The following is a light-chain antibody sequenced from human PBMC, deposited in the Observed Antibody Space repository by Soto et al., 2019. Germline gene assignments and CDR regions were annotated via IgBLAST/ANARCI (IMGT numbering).Light chain of an antibody. Sequence: QSVLTQPPSASGTPGQRVTISCSGSSSNIGSKTVNWYQQRPGTVPKLLIYNSYQRPSGVPDRFSGSKSGTSASLAISGLQSEDEDDYYCAAWDASLNGYVFGAGTKLTVL. CDR2: NSY. J-gene: IGLJ1*01. CDR1: SSNIGSKT. CDR3: AAWDASLNGYV. V-gene: IGLV1-44*01.